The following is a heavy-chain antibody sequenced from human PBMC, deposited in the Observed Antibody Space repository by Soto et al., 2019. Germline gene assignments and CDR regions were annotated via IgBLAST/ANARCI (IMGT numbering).Heavy chain of an antibody. D-gene: IGHD6-6*01. CDR3: AKIVGSSSSDYFDY. Sequence: GGSLRLSCAASGFTFSSYGMHWVRQAPGKGLEWVAVISYDGSNKYYADSVKGRFTISRDNSKNTLYLQMNSLRAEDTAVYYCAKIVGSSSSDYFDYWGQGTLVTVSS. CDR2: ISYDGSNK. V-gene: IGHV3-30*18. CDR1: GFTFSSYG. J-gene: IGHJ4*02.